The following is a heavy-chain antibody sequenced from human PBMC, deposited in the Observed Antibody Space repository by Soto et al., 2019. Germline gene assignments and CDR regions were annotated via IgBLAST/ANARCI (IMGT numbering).Heavy chain of an antibody. D-gene: IGHD3-22*01. CDR2: ISSSGSTI. CDR3: ERGTMIGGRDYFDY. Sequence: PGGSLRRSCAASGFTFSSYEMNWVRQAPGKGLEWVSYISSSGSTIYYADSVKGRFTISRDNAKNSLYLQMNSLRAEDTAVYYCERGTMIGGRDYFDYWGQGTLVTVSS. J-gene: IGHJ4*02. V-gene: IGHV3-48*03. CDR1: GFTFSSYE.